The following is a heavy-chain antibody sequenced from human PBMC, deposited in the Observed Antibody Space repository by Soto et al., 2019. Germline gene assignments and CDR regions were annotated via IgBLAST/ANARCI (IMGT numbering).Heavy chain of an antibody. CDR3: ARELGEEEWGGNWFDP. J-gene: IGHJ5*02. Sequence: QVQLVQSGAEVKKPGSSVKVSCKASGGTFSSYAISWVRQAPGQGLEWMGGIIPIFGTANYAQKFQGRVTITADEATSTAYMELSSLRAEDTAVYYCARELGEEEWGGNWFDPWGQGTLVTVSS. CDR1: GGTFSSYA. V-gene: IGHV1-69*01. CDR2: IIPIFGTA. D-gene: IGHD3-16*01.